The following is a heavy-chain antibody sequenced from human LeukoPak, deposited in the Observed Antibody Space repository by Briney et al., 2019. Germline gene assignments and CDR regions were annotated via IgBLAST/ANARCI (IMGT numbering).Heavy chain of an antibody. CDR1: GVSISGHY. Sequence: PSETLSLTCSVSGVSISGHYWSWIRQPPGKGLEWIGNIYSSGNTNYNPYLKSRVTISVDTSKNQFSLKLSSVTAADTAVYYCARLRFLEWLFPWFDPWGQGTLVTVSS. D-gene: IGHD3-3*01. V-gene: IGHV4-59*08. J-gene: IGHJ5*02. CDR2: IYSSGNT. CDR3: ARLRFLEWLFPWFDP.